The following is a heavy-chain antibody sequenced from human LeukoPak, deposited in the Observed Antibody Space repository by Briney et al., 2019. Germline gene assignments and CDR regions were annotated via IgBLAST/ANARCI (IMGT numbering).Heavy chain of an antibody. CDR1: GGSIISSLYH. Sequence: PSETLSLTCSVSGGSIISSLYHWGWLRQAPGKGLQWIGNVFHSGNTYYGPSLQSRVAISIDTSKNRFSPKLTSVTAADTAVYYCARQIVGTSWNYYYSYIDVWGNGTSVSVSS. CDR2: VFHSGNT. D-gene: IGHD1-1*01. V-gene: IGHV4-39*01. J-gene: IGHJ6*03. CDR3: ARQIVGTSWNYYYSYIDV.